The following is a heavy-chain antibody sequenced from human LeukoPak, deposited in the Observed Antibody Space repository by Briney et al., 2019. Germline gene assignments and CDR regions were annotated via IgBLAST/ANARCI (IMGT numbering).Heavy chain of an antibody. CDR1: GFTFSSYA. D-gene: IGHD5-18*01. V-gene: IGHV3-9*01. J-gene: IGHJ5*02. CDR2: ISWNSGSI. CDR3: AKAGRGYSYGSYNWFDP. Sequence: GGSLRLSCAASGFTFSSYAMSWVRQAPGKGLEWVSGISWNSGSIGYADSVKGRFTISRDNAKNSLYLQMNSLRAEDTALYYCAKAGRGYSYGSYNWFDPWGQGTLVTVSS.